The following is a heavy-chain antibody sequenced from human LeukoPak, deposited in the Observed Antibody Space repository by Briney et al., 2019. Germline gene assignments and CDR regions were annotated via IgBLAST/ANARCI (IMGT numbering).Heavy chain of an antibody. CDR2: INTNTGNP. D-gene: IGHD4-17*01. CDR1: VYTFTSYA. J-gene: IGHJ6*02. Sequence: GASVKVSCKASVYTFTSYAMNWVRQAPGQGLEWMGWINTNTGNPTYAQGFTGRFVFSLDTSVSTAYLQISSLKAEDTAVYYCARGGDRNYYYYGMDVWGQGTTVTVSS. CDR3: ARGGDRNYYYYGMDV. V-gene: IGHV7-4-1*02.